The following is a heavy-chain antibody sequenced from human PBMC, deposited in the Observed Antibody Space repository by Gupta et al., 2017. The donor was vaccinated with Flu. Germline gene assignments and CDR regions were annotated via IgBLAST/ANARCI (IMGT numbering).Heavy chain of an antibody. CDR3: AKGGPVDDYVWGSYRPRSVSDY. D-gene: IGHD3-16*02. Sequence: QAPGKGLEGVSAISGSGGSTYDADSVKGRFTISRENSKKPLYLKMNSLRAEDTAVYYCAKGGPVDDYVWGSYRPRSVSDYWGQGTLVTVSS. J-gene: IGHJ4*02. CDR2: ISGSGGST. V-gene: IGHV3-23*01.